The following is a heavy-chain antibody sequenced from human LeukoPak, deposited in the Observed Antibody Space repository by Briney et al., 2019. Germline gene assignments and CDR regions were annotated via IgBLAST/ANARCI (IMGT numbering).Heavy chain of an antibody. CDR2: IYYSGST. D-gene: IGHD3-22*01. CDR1: GGSISSYY. CDR3: ARSPYYYDSSGYYYAGSATYYFDY. V-gene: IGHV4-59*01. J-gene: IGHJ4*02. Sequence: SETLSLTCTVFGGSISSYYWSWIRQPPGKGLEWIGYIYYSGSTNYNPSLKSRVTISVDTSKNQFSLKLSSVTAADTAVYYCARSPYYYDSSGYYYAGSATYYFDYWGQGTLVTVSS.